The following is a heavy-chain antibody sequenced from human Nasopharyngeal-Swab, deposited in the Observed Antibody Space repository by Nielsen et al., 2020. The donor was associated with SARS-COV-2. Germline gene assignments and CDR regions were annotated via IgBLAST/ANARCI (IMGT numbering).Heavy chain of an antibody. Sequence: GESLKISCAVSGFTFSSYGMHWVRQAPGKGLEWVAVISYDGSNKYYADSVKGRFTISRDNSENTLFLQMNSLRAEDTAVYYCARGQESYSSSWLNWYFDLWGRGTLVTVSS. V-gene: IGHV3-30*03. D-gene: IGHD6-13*01. CDR3: ARGQESYSSSWLNWYFDL. J-gene: IGHJ2*01. CDR1: GFTFSSYG. CDR2: ISYDGSNK.